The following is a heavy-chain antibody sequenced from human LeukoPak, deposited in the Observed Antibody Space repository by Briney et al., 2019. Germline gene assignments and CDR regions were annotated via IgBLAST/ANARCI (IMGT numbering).Heavy chain of an antibody. CDR1: GGSFSGYY. CDR2: FYYSGST. J-gene: IGHJ3*02. V-gene: IGHV4-31*11. D-gene: IGHD3-22*01. CDR3: ARVRSSSGSDAFDI. Sequence: SETLSLTCAVYGGSFSGYYWSWIRQHPGKGLEWIGYFYYSGSTYYNPSLKSRVTISVDTSKNQFSLKLSSVTAADTAVYYCARVRSSSGSDAFDIWGQGTMVTVSS.